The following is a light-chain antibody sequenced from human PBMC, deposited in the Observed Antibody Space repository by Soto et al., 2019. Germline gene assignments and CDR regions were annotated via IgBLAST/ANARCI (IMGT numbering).Light chain of an antibody. Sequence: QSVLTQPPSASGTPGQRVTISCSGSSSNIGSNYVYWYQQLPGTAPKLLIYRNNQRPSGVPDRFSGSKSGTSASLAITGLRSEDDADYHCAAWDDSLSGRVFGGGTKLTVL. CDR2: RNN. V-gene: IGLV1-47*01. J-gene: IGLJ3*02. CDR1: SSNIGSNY. CDR3: AAWDDSLSGRV.